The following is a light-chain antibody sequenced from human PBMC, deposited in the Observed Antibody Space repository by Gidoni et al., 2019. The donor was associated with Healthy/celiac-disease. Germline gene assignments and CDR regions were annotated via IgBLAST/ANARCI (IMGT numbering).Light chain of an antibody. V-gene: IGKV1-6*01. CDR3: LQDYNYPWT. Sequence: AIQMTQSPSSLSASVGDRVTITCRASQGIRKYLGWYQQKPGKAPKLLIYAASSLQSGVPSRFSGSGSGTDFTLTISSLQPEDFATYYCLQDYNYPWTFXXXTKVEIK. J-gene: IGKJ1*01. CDR2: AAS. CDR1: QGIRKY.